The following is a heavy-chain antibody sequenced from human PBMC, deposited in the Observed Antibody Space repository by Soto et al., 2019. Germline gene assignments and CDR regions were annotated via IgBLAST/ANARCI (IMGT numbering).Heavy chain of an antibody. Sequence: QVQLQESGPGLVKPSETLSLTCTVSGASISGDYWSWVRQPPGKGLEWIAWISYSGSTNYNPSFESRVTISVDTSKQHFSLTLSSVTAADTAVYYCARGGASSRCFDYWGQGTLVTVSS. CDR3: ARGGASSRCFDY. V-gene: IGHV4-59*01. CDR2: ISYSGST. CDR1: GASISGDY. J-gene: IGHJ4*02.